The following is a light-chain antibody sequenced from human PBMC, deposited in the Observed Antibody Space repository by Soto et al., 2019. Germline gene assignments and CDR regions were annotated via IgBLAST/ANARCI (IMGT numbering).Light chain of an antibody. CDR2: AAS. V-gene: IGKV1-39*01. CDR3: QQSYSTPST. Sequence: DIQMTRSPSSLSASVGDRVTITCRASQSISSYLNWYQQKPGKAPKLLIYAASSLQSGVPSRFSGSGSGTDFTLTISSLQPEDSATYYCQQSYSTPSTFGQGTKLEIK. J-gene: IGKJ2*01. CDR1: QSISSY.